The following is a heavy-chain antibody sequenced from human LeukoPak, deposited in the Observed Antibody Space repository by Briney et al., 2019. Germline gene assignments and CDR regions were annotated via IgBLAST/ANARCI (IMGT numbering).Heavy chain of an antibody. V-gene: IGHV3-30*02. Sequence: GGSLRLSCAASGFTFSSYGMHWVRQAPGKGLEWVAFIRYDGSNKYYADSVKGRFTISRDNSKNTLYLQMNSLRAEDTAVYYCVKWGYYYGSGSYHYYYYMDVWGKGTTVTISS. CDR3: VKWGYYYGSGSYHYYYYMDV. CDR1: GFTFSSYG. J-gene: IGHJ6*03. CDR2: IRYDGSNK. D-gene: IGHD3-10*01.